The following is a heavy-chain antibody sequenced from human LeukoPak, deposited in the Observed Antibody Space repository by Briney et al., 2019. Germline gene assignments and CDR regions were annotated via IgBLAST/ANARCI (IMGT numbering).Heavy chain of an antibody. D-gene: IGHD2-2*01. CDR3: ARDCSSTTCYWVFDY. Sequence: GGSLRLSCAASGFTFSSYWMSWLRQAPGKGLEWVANIKQDGSEKYYVDSVKGRFTISRDNAKNSLYLQMNSLRAEDTAVYYCARDCSSTTCYWVFDYWGQGTLVTVSS. V-gene: IGHV3-7*01. CDR2: IKQDGSEK. J-gene: IGHJ4*02. CDR1: GFTFSSYW.